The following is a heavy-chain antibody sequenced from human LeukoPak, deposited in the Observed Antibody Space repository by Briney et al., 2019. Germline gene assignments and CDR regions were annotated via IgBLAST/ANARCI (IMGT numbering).Heavy chain of an antibody. CDR2: IYCSGST. CDR3: ASQAGDLFTGFDY. J-gene: IGHJ4*02. D-gene: IGHD3-9*01. Sequence: SETLSLTCTVSGGSISSSNYYWGWIRQPPGKGLEWLGSIYCSGSTYYNPSLKSRVTISVDTSKNQFSLRLSSVTAADTAVYYCASQAGDLFTGFDYWGQGTLVTVSS. CDR1: GGSISSSNYY. V-gene: IGHV4-39*01.